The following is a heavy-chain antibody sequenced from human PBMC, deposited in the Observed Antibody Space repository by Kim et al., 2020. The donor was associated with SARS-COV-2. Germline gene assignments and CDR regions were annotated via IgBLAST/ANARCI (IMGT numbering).Heavy chain of an antibody. Sequence: TIYYADSVKGRFTISRDNGNNSLYLQMSSLRVEDTAVYYCARDKASSNDFWGQGTLVTVSS. V-gene: IGHV3-48*03. CDR2: TI. D-gene: IGHD6-6*01. CDR3: ARDKASSNDF. J-gene: IGHJ4*02.